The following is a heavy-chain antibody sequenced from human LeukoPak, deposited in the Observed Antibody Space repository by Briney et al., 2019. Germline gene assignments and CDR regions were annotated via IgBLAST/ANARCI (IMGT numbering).Heavy chain of an antibody. J-gene: IGHJ4*02. V-gene: IGHV3-30-3*01. D-gene: IGHD3-3*01. CDR1: GFTFSSYA. CDR2: ISYDGSNK. Sequence: GSLRLSCAASGFTFSSYAMHWVRQAPGKGLEWVAVISYDGSNKYYADPVKGRFTISRDNSKSTLYLQMNSLRAEDTAVYYCARDSALYDFWSGYYMYWGQGTLVTVSS. CDR3: ARDSALYDFWSGYYMY.